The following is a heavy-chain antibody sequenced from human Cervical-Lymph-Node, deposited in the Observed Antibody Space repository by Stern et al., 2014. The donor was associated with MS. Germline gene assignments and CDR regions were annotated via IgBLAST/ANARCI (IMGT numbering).Heavy chain of an antibody. V-gene: IGHV2-5*02. D-gene: IGHD6-13*01. Sequence: QVTLRESGPTLVRPTQTLTLTCTFSGFGVGVGWIRQPPGKALEWLALIYWDDDERYSPVLRTRLNITKDTSKNQVVLTMTDMDPMDTATYYCAREIATVVPFDYWGQGTLVTVSS. CDR1: GFGVG. J-gene: IGHJ4*02. CDR3: AREIATVVPFDY. CDR2: IYWDDDE.